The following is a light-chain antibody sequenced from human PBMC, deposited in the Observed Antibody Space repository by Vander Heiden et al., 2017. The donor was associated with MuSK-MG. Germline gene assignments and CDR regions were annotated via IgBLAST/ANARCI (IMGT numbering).Light chain of an antibody. Sequence: DIVMTQSPASLPVSLGERATINCKSSQTVLYSSNNKNYLAWYQQKPGQPPNLLIYWASTRESGVPDRFSGSGSGTDFTLTISNLQAEDVAVYYCQQDYNTRPTFGQGTKVEVK. J-gene: IGKJ1*01. CDR3: QQDYNTRPT. CDR2: WAS. V-gene: IGKV4-1*01. CDR1: QTVLYSSNNKNY.